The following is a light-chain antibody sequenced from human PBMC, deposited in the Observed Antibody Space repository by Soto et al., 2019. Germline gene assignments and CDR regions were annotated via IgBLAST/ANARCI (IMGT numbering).Light chain of an antibody. CDR3: HKYNSAPYT. Sequence: DIQMTQSPASLSASVGDRVTITCRASEDISNFLAWYQQKPGKVPKLLIYAASTLQSGVPSRFSGSGSGTDFTLTISSLQPEDVATYYCHKYNSAPYTFGQRTKVDIK. J-gene: IGKJ2*01. CDR1: EDISNF. CDR2: AAS. V-gene: IGKV1-27*01.